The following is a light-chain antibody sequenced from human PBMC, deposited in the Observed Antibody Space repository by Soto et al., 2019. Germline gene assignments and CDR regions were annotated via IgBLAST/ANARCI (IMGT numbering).Light chain of an antibody. V-gene: IGKV1-5*01. J-gene: IGKJ1*01. CDR3: QQYNSFWT. CDR1: QSISNW. CDR2: DAS. Sequence: DIQMTQSPSTLSASVGDRVTITCRASQSISNWLAWYQQKPGKAPKLLIYDASSLESGVPSRFSGSGSATEFTLTISTLQPDDFATYYCQQYNSFWTFGQGTKVDIK.